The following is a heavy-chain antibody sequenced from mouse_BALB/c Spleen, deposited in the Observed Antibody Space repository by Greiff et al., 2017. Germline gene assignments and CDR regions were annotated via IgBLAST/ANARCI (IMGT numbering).Heavy chain of an antibody. J-gene: IGHJ4*01. Sequence: EVQLQQSGAELVKPGASVKLSCTASGFNIKDTYMHWVKQRPEQGLEWIGRIDPANGNTKYAPKFQGKATITADTSSNTAYLQLSSLTSEDTAVYYCARDYYGSSYVGYAMDYWGQGTSVTVSS. CDR2: IDPANGNT. CDR3: ARDYYGSSYVGYAMDY. CDR1: GFNIKDTY. V-gene: IGHV14-3*02. D-gene: IGHD1-1*01.